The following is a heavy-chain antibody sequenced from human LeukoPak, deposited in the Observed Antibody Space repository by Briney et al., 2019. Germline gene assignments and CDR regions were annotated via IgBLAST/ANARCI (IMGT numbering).Heavy chain of an antibody. V-gene: IGHV3-30*02. Sequence: PGGSLRLSCAASGLTFSSYGMHWVRQAPGKGLEWVAFIRYDGSNKYYADSVKGRFTISRDNSKNTLYLQMNSLRAEDTAVYYCARDRVGATTNFDYWGQGTLVTVSS. CDR2: IRYDGSNK. J-gene: IGHJ4*02. D-gene: IGHD1-26*01. CDR1: GLTFSSYG. CDR3: ARDRVGATTNFDY.